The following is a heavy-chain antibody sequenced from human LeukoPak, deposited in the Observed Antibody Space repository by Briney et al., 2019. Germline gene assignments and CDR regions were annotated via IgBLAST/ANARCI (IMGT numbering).Heavy chain of an antibody. V-gene: IGHV1-2*02. CDR3: ARGTIFGVVTPPYYMDV. Sequence: GASVKVSCKASGYTFTGYYMHWVRQAPGQGLEWMGWINPNSGGTNYAQKFQGRVTMTRDTSISTAYMELSRLRSDDTAVYYCARGTIFGVVTPPYYMDVWGKGTTVTVSS. J-gene: IGHJ6*03. CDR2: INPNSGGT. D-gene: IGHD3-3*01. CDR1: GYTFTGYY.